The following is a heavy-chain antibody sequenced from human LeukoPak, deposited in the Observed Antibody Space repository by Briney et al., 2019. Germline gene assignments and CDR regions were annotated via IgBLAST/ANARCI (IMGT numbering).Heavy chain of an antibody. CDR3: ASPDYYDSSGYYGWAFDI. CDR2: ISGSGGNT. CDR1: GFTFSNYV. V-gene: IGHV3-23*01. Sequence: PGGSLRLSCAASGFTFSNYVMSWVCQAPGKGLEWVSAISGSGGNTYYADSVKGRFTVSRDNSKNTLYLQMNSLRAEDTAVYYCASPDYYDSSGYYGWAFDIWGQGTMVTVSS. D-gene: IGHD3-22*01. J-gene: IGHJ3*02.